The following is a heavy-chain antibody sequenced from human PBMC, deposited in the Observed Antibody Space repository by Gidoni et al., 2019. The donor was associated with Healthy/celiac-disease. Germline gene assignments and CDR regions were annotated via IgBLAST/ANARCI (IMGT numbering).Heavy chain of an antibody. Sequence: QVQLQESGPGLVKPSQTLSLTCTVSGGSISSGSYYWSWIRQPAGKGLEWIGRIYTSGSTNYNPSLKSRVTISVDTSKNQFSLKLSSVTAADTAVYYCARDYYDSSGLWAFDIWGQGTMVTVSS. CDR1: GGSISSGSYY. CDR3: ARDYYDSSGLWAFDI. CDR2: IYTSGST. J-gene: IGHJ3*02. V-gene: IGHV4-61*02. D-gene: IGHD3-22*01.